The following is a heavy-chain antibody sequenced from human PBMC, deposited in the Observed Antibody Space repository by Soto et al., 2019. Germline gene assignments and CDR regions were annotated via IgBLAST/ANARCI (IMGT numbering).Heavy chain of an antibody. J-gene: IGHJ4*02. CDR3: AKGLINGRWYAAG. D-gene: IGHD6-13*01. CDR1: GFTFSSYA. Sequence: GGSLRLSCAASGFTFSSYAMSWVRQAPGKGLEWVAVISYDGSNKYYADSVKGRFTISRDNSKNTMYLQMNNLRAEDTGVYYCAKGLINGRWYAAGWGQGTLVTVSS. V-gene: IGHV3-30-3*01. CDR2: ISYDGSNK.